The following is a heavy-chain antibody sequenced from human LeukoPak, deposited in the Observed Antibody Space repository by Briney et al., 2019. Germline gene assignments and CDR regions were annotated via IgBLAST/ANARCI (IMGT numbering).Heavy chain of an antibody. D-gene: IGHD1-26*01. CDR1: TFTLSTYA. V-gene: IGHV3-23*01. CDR2: ITGSGGST. Sequence: GGSLRLSCASSTFTLSTYAMSWVRQAPGKGLEWVSSITGSGGSTFYADSVKGRFTISRDNSKNTLYLQMNSLRAEDTAVYYCAKRGWELPRRGYYYYYYYMDVWGKGTTVTVSS. J-gene: IGHJ6*03. CDR3: AKRGWELPRRGYYYYYYYMDV.